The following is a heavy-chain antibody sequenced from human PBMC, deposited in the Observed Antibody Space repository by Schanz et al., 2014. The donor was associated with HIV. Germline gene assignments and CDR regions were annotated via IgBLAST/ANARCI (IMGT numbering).Heavy chain of an antibody. Sequence: QVHLVQSGAEVKKPGASVKVSCKASKYTFSTYYIHWVRQAPGHGPEWMGGIYPSSGASETAQRFQGRLTMTSDSSTSTVYMELSNLMSDDTAVYYCTRLFTARRGYFDYWAQGVLVTVSS. J-gene: IGHJ4*02. V-gene: IGHV1-46*01. CDR2: IYPSSGAS. CDR1: KYTFSTYY. CDR3: TRLFTARRGYFDY. D-gene: IGHD3-10*01.